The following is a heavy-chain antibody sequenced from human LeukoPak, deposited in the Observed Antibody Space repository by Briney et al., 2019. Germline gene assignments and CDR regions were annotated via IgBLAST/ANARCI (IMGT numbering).Heavy chain of an antibody. J-gene: IGHJ4*02. CDR1: GFIFSRTT. D-gene: IGHD3-22*01. V-gene: IGHV3-21*01. Sequence: GGSLRLSCAASGFIFSRTTMNWVRQAPGKGLEWVSSISSTSTYMYYADSVKGRFIISRDNAQRSSYLQMHSLRGEDTAVYYCARDWDDDCDSSGSSTPRGNYWGQGTLVTVSS. CDR2: ISSTSTYM. CDR3: ARDWDDDCDSSGSSTPRGNY.